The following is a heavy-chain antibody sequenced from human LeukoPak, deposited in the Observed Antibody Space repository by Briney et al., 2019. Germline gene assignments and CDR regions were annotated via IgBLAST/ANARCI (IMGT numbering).Heavy chain of an antibody. CDR1: GYSFTSYW. J-gene: IGHJ6*02. V-gene: IGHV5-51*01. D-gene: IGHD6-13*01. Sequence: GESLKISCKGSGYSFTSYWIGWVRQMPGKGLEWMGIIYPGDSDTRYSPSFQGQVTISADKSISTVYLQWSSLKASDTAMYYCARSIAAAGFGYYYGMDVWGQGTTVTVSS. CDR2: IYPGDSDT. CDR3: ARSIAAAGFGYYYGMDV.